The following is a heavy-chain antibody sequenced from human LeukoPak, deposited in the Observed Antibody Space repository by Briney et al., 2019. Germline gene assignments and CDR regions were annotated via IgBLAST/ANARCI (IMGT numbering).Heavy chain of an antibody. J-gene: IGHJ5*02. CDR3: ASQVGVATIHWFDH. CDR2: IIPILGIA. Sequence: SVKLSFKASGGTFSSYSIIWVRQAPGQGLEWMGRIIPILGIANYAQKFQDRVTITADKSTSTDYMQLITLRSHDTAVNYSASQVGVATIHWFDHWGQGTLVTVSS. V-gene: IGHV1-69*02. CDR1: GGTFSSYS. D-gene: IGHD1-26*01.